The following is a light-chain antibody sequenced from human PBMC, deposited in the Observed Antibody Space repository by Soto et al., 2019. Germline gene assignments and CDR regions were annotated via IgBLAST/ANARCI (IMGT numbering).Light chain of an antibody. CDR3: QRYNNWPPIT. V-gene: IGKV3-15*01. J-gene: IGKJ5*01. CDR1: QSVSSK. CDR2: GAS. Sequence: ELVMTQSPATLSVSPEERATLSCRASQSVSSKLAWYQKKPGQAPRLLIYGASTRATGIPARFSGSGSGTELTLTISSLQSEDFAAYYCQRYNNWPPITFGQGTRLEIK.